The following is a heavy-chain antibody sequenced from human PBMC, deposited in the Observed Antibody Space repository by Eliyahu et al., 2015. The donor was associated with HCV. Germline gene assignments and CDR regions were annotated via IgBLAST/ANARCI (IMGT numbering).Heavy chain of an antibody. CDR1: XFTFDDXG. D-gene: IGHD2-21*02. J-gene: IGHJ3*02. CDR3: ARVPTLTAIPSASQDAFDI. V-gene: IGHV3-20*04. Sequence: EVQLVESGGGVVRPGGXLRLSCAASXFTFDDXGMGWVRQAPGKGLEXVSGINWNGGSTGYADSVKGRFTISRDNAKNSLYLQMNSLRAEDTALYYCARVPTLTAIPSASQDAFDIWGQGTMVTVSS. CDR2: INWNGGST.